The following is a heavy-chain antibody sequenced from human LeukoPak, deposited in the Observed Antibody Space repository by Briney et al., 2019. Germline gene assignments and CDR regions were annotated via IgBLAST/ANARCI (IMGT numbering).Heavy chain of an antibody. J-gene: IGHJ4*02. Sequence: SETLSLTCTVSGGSISSSSYYWGWIRQPPWKGLEWIGSIHYSGSTYYNPSLKSRVTISVDTSKNQFFLRLISVTAADTAVYYCARLFWSGYYSDYWGQGTLVTVSS. CDR2: IHYSGST. CDR3: ARLFWSGYYSDY. V-gene: IGHV4-39*01. D-gene: IGHD3-3*01. CDR1: GGSISSSSYY.